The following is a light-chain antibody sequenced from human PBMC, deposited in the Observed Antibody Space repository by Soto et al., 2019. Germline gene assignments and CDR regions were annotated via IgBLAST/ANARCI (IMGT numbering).Light chain of an antibody. CDR2: TAS. Sequence: AIQMTQSPSSLYASVGDRVTITCRASQGIRRELGWYQQKPGKAPNLLIYTASTLQSGVPSRFSGSGSGTDFTLTISSLQPEDFATYYCIQDYNYPLTFGGGTRVEIK. CDR1: QGIRRE. CDR3: IQDYNYPLT. J-gene: IGKJ4*01. V-gene: IGKV1-6*01.